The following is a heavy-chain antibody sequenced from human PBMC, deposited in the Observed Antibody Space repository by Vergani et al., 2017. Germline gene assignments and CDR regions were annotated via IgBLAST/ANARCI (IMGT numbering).Heavy chain of an antibody. V-gene: IGHV4-4*07. CDR2: IYTSGST. Sequence: QVQLQESGPGLVKPSETLSLTCTVSGGSISSYYWSWIRQPAGKGLEWIGRIYTSGSTNYNPSLKSRVTMSVDTSKNQFSRKLSSVTAADPAVYYWARSTPCSSKICYYYYYMDVWGKGTTVTVSS. D-gene: IGHD6-6*01. CDR1: GGSISSYY. J-gene: IGHJ6*03. CDR3: ARSTPCSSKICYYYYYMDV.